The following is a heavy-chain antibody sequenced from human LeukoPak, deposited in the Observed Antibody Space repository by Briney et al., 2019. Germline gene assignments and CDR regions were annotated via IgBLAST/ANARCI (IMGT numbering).Heavy chain of an antibody. J-gene: IGHJ4*02. CDR3: ARSTRIAVAGNPLGY. D-gene: IGHD6-19*01. CDR2: INPNSGGT. Sequence: ASVKVSFKASGYTFTGYYMQWVRQAPGQGLEWMGWINPNSGGTDYAQKFQGRVTMTRDTSISTAYMELSRLRSDDTAVYYCARSTRIAVAGNPLGYWGQGTLVTVSS. V-gene: IGHV1-2*02. CDR1: GYTFTGYY.